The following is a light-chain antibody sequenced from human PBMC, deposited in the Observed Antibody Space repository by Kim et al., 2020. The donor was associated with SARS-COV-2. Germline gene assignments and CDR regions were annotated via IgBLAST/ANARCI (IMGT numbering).Light chain of an antibody. CDR1: SSNIGSNY. CDR3: AAWDDSLSGRV. V-gene: IGLV1-47*01. J-gene: IGLJ3*02. Sequence: GQRVIISCSGSSSNIGSNYVYWYQQLPGTAPKLLIYRNNQRPSGVPDRFSGSKSGTSAPLAISGLRSEDEADYYCAAWDDSLSGRVFGGGTKLTVL. CDR2: RNN.